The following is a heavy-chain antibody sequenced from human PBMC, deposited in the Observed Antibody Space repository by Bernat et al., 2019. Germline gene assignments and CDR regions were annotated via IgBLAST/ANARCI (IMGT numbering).Heavy chain of an antibody. D-gene: IGHD3-3*01. Sequence: EVQLVESGGNLVQPGGSLRLSCAASGFTVSSNYMSWVRQAPGKGLEWVSTIYSDGSTYYADSVKDIFVSSRDNSKNTLCLHMRRLTADDMALSYCARQDDLWDGFVVWGQGTLVTVSS. V-gene: IGHV3-66*04. CDR2: IYSDGST. CDR3: ARQDDLWDGFVV. CDR1: GFTVSSNY. J-gene: IGHJ4*03.